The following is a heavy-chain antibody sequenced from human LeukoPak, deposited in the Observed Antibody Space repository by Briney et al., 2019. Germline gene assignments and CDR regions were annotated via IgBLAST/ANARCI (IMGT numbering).Heavy chain of an antibody. Sequence: GGSLRLSCAASGFTFSNYGMHWVRQAPGKGLEWVTVISHDGSNKYYADSVKGRFTISRDNSKNTLYLQMNSLRAEDTAVYYCAKDWGYWFASGSPYFDYWGRGTLVTVSS. CDR2: ISHDGSNK. J-gene: IGHJ4*02. CDR3: AKDWGYWFASGSPYFDY. V-gene: IGHV3-30*18. D-gene: IGHD3-10*01. CDR1: GFTFSNYG.